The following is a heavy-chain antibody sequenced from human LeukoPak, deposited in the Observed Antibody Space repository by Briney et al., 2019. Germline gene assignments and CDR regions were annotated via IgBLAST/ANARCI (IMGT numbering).Heavy chain of an antibody. CDR3: ARGGRRSLALDY. V-gene: IGHV1-69*06. D-gene: IGHD1-26*01. J-gene: IGHJ4*02. CDR2: IIPIFGTA. Sequence: ASVKVSCKASGGTFSSYATSWVRQAPGQGLEWMGGIIPIFGTANYAQKFQGRVTITADKSTSTAYMELSSLRSEDTAVYYCARGGRRSLALDYWGQGTLVTVSS. CDR1: GGTFSSYA.